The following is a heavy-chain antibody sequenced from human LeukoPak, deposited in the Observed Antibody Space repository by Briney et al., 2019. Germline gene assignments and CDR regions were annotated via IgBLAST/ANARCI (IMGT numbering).Heavy chain of an antibody. CDR3: AKDSTYYYDSSGYPYFDY. Sequence: GGSLRLSCAASGFTFSSYAMSWVRQAPGKGLEWVSAISGSGGSTYYADSVKGMFTISRDNSKHTLYLQMHSLRAADTAVYYCAKDSTYYYDSSGYPYFDYWGQGTLVTVSS. J-gene: IGHJ4*02. V-gene: IGHV3-23*01. CDR1: GFTFSSYA. CDR2: ISGSGGST. D-gene: IGHD3-22*01.